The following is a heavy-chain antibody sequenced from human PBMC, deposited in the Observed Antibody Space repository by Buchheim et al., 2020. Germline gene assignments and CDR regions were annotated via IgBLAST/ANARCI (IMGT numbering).Heavy chain of an antibody. D-gene: IGHD3-22*01. CDR3: ARRLRNSSGKRGFDP. Sequence: QITLKESGPTLVKPTQTLTLTCTFSGFSLSTSGVGVGWGRQSPGKALEWLALIYWDDDKRYSPSLKSRLTIIKDTSKNHVVLIMTDVDPVDTATYYCARRLRNSSGKRGFDPWGQGTL. CDR1: GFSLSTSGVG. J-gene: IGHJ5*02. V-gene: IGHV2-5*02. CDR2: IYWDDDK.